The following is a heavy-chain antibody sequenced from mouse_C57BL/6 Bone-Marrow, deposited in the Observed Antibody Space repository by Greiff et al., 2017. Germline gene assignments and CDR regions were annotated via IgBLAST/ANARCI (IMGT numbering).Heavy chain of an antibody. Sequence: QVQLQQPGAELVMPGASVKLSCKASGYTFTSYWMHWVKQRPGQGLEWMGEIDPSDSYTNYNQKSKGKSTWTVDNSSSTAYMQLSSLTSEDCAVYYGASEGITTVVAHFDYWGQGTTLTVSS. J-gene: IGHJ2*01. CDR2: IDPSDSYT. CDR1: GYTFTSYW. CDR3: ASEGITTVVAHFDY. V-gene: IGHV1-69*01. D-gene: IGHD1-1*01.